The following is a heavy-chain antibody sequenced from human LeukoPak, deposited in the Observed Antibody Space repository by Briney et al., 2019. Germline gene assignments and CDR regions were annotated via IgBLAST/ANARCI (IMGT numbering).Heavy chain of an antibody. CDR2: INSGGNT. Sequence: PGGSLRLSCAASGFTFSSYAMSWVRQAPGKGREWVSTINSGGNTYYADSMKGRFTISRDNSKNTLFLQMNSLRVEDTGVYYCSKDPPISAAGPRYSDRWGQGTLVTVSS. CDR1: GFTFSSYA. J-gene: IGHJ4*02. V-gene: IGHV3-23*01. D-gene: IGHD6-13*01. CDR3: SKDPPISAAGPRYSDR.